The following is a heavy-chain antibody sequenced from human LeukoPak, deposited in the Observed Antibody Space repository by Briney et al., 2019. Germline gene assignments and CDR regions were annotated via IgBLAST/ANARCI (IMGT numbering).Heavy chain of an antibody. D-gene: IGHD3-16*02. J-gene: IGHJ4*02. CDR2: INPNSGGT. Sequence: GASVKVSCKASGYTFTGYYMRWVRQAPGQGLEWMGWINPNSGGTNYAQKFQGRVTMTRDTSISTAYMELSRLRSDDTAVYYCARVGHLYDYVWGSYRSHYYFDYWGQGTLVTVSS. V-gene: IGHV1-2*02. CDR3: ARVGHLYDYVWGSYRSHYYFDY. CDR1: GYTFTGYY.